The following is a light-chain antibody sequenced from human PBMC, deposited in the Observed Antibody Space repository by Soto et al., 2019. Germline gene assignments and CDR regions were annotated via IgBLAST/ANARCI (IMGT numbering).Light chain of an antibody. V-gene: IGKV3-15*01. CDR3: QQYNNWPPLT. J-gene: IGKJ4*01. CDR1: QSVSSN. CDR2: GAS. Sequence: EIVMTQSPATLSVSPGERATLSCRASQSVSSNLAWYQQKPGQAPMLLIYGASTRATGIPARFSGSGSGTEFTLTISSLLSEDFAVYYCQQYNNWPPLTFGGGTKVEIK.